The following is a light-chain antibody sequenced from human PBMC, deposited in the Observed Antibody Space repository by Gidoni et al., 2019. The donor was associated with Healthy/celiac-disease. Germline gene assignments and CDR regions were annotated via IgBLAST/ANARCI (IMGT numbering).Light chain of an antibody. CDR3: AAWDDSLSGPV. CDR1: SSNIGSNY. CDR2: RNT. V-gene: IGLV1-47*01. J-gene: IGLJ3*02. Sequence: TPGQRVTISCSGSSSNIGSNYVYWYQQRPGTAPKLLIYRNTQRPSGVPDRFSGSKSGTSASLAISGLRSEDEADYYCAAWDDSLSGPVFGGGTKLTVL.